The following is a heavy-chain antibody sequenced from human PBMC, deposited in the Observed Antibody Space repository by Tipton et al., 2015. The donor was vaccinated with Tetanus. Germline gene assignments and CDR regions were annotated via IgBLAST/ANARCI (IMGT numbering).Heavy chain of an antibody. V-gene: IGHV3-66*01. Sequence: SLRLSCAASGFTVSSNYMSWVRQAPGKGLEWVSVIYSGGSTYYADSVKGRFTISRDNSKNTLYLQMNSLRAEDTAVYYCARDHYSYDSSGQNYSFDYWGQGTLVTVSS. CDR3: ARDHYSYDSSGQNYSFDY. J-gene: IGHJ4*02. D-gene: IGHD3-22*01. CDR1: GFTVSSNY. CDR2: IYSGGST.